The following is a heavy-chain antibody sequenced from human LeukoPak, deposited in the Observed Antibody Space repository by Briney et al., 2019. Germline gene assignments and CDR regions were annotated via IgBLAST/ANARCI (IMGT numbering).Heavy chain of an antibody. CDR2: IYTSGST. V-gene: IGHV4-4*07. Sequence: SETLSLTCTVSGDSISSYYWSWIRQPAGKVLEWIGRIYTSGSTNYNPSLKSRVTMSVDTSKNQFSLKLSSVTAADTAVYYCARDEDNGSYYSSSWFDPWGQGTLVTVSS. CDR1: GDSISSYY. J-gene: IGHJ5*02. D-gene: IGHD1-26*01. CDR3: ARDEDNGSYYSSSWFDP.